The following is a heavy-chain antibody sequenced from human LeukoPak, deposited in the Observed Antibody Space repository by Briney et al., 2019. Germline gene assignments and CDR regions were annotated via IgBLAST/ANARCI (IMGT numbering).Heavy chain of an antibody. CDR2: ITGNGAST. CDR1: GFTFRSYD. CDR3: AGSGSHVY. J-gene: IGHJ4*02. D-gene: IGHD1-26*01. V-gene: IGHV3-23*01. Sequence: GGSLRLSCAASGFTFRSYDIKWVRQAPGKGLEWVSSITGNGASTNFADSVRGRFTISRDNSKNTAYLQMNSLRAEDTAVYYCAGSGSHVYWGQGTLVTVSS.